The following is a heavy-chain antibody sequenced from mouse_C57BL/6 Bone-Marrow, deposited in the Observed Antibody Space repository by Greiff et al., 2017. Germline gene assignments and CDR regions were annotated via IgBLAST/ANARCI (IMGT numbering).Heavy chain of an antibody. D-gene: IGHD1-1*01. CDR2: IHPNSGST. Sequence: QVQLQHPGAELVKPGASVKLSCKASGYTFTSYWMHWVKQRPGQGLEWIGMIHPNSGSTNYNEKFKSKATLTVDKSSSTAYMQLSSLTSEDSAVYYCAKGYYGSSYFDYWGQGTTLTVSS. CDR1: GYTFTSYW. J-gene: IGHJ2*01. V-gene: IGHV1-64*01. CDR3: AKGYYGSSYFDY.